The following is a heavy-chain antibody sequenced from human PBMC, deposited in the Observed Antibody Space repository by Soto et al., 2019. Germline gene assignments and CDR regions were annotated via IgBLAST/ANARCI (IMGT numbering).Heavy chain of an antibody. V-gene: IGHV3-53*01. CDR3: HGYGY. CDR1: GFSVTANS. J-gene: IGHJ4*02. CDR2: IYSGGST. Sequence: EVQVVESGGGLIQPGGSLRLSWEVSGFSVTANSMSWVRQAPGKGLEWVSVIYSGGSTYYIDSVKGRFSISRDISKNTLYLQMNSLRAEDTAVYYCHGYGYWGQGTLVTVSS. D-gene: IGHD5-12*01.